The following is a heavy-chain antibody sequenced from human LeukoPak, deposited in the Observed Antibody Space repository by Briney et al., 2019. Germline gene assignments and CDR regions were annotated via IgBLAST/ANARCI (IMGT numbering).Heavy chain of an antibody. J-gene: IGHJ3*01. D-gene: IGHD4-17*01. CDR3: ARGLSGYGDYFHAFDV. Sequence: GGSLRLSCAASGFTFSSYAMHWVRQAPGKGLEYVSAISSNGGSTYYANSVEGRFTISRDNSKNTLYLQMGSLRAEDMAVYYCARGLSGYGDYFHAFDVWGQGTMVTVSS. CDR2: ISSNGGST. V-gene: IGHV3-64*01. CDR1: GFTFSSYA.